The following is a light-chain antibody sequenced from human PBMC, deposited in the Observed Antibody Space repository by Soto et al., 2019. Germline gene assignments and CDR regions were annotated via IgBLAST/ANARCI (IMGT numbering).Light chain of an antibody. V-gene: IGLV1-40*01. J-gene: IGLJ2*01. CDR3: QSYASSLSAL. Sequence: QSVLTQPPSVSGAPGQRVTISCTGSSSNIGAGYDVYWYQQLPGTAPKLLINGNSNRPSGVPDRFSGSKSGTSASLAITGLQAEDEADYYCQSYASSLSALFGGWTKGTV. CDR1: SSNIGAGYD. CDR2: GNS.